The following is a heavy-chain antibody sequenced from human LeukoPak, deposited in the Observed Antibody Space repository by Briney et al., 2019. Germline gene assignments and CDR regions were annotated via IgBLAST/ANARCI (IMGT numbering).Heavy chain of an antibody. CDR2: IGGGGTE. D-gene: IGHD1-26*01. J-gene: IGHJ4*02. Sequence: GGSLRLSCATSGFTFTNYAMNWVRQAPGKGLEWVSGIGGGGTEYYADSVKGRFIISSDSSQNLVHLQMNSLTVEDTAVYYCARAQGALDYWGQGTLVTVSS. V-gene: IGHV3-23*01. CDR3: ARAQGALDY. CDR1: GFTFTNYA.